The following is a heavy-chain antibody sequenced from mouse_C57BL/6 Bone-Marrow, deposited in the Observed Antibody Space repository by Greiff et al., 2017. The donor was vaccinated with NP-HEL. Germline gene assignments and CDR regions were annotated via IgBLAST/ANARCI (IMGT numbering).Heavy chain of an antibody. CDR2: INPSSGYT. D-gene: IGHD2-4*01. V-gene: IGHV1-7*01. CDR1: GYTFTSYW. CDR3: ARGLYDSYWYFDV. J-gene: IGHJ1*03. Sequence: VQLQQSGAELAKPGASVKLSCKASGYTFTSYWMHWVKQRPGQGLEWIGYINPSSGYTKYNQKFKDKATLTADKSSSTAYMQLSSLTYEDSAVYYCARGLYDSYWYFDVWGTGTTVTVSS.